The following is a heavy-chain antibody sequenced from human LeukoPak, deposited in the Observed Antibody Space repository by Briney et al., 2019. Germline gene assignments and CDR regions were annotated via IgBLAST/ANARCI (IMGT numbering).Heavy chain of an antibody. D-gene: IGHD4-17*01. V-gene: IGHV3-21*01. CDR2: ICSSSSYI. Sequence: PGGSLRLSCAASGFTFSSYSMNWVRQAPGKGVEWVSSICSSSSYIYYADSVKGRFTISRDNAKNSLYLQMNSVRAEDTAVYYCARGQNDYGDWFDPWGQGTLVTVSS. CDR3: ARGQNDYGDWFDP. J-gene: IGHJ5*02. CDR1: GFTFSSYS.